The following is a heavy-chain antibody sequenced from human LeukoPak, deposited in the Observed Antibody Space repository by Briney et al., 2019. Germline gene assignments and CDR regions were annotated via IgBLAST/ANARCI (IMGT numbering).Heavy chain of an antibody. Sequence: GGSLRLSCAASGITFSSYGMSWVRHAPGKGREGVSSISSSGGTTYYAYSVKGRFTISIDNAKDTLYLKLNSLTAEDTAIYYCAKNGDRGAYCTGGTCYPYFYSYTAVWGKGTTVTI. CDR2: ISSSGGTT. V-gene: IGHV3-23*01. D-gene: IGHD2-15*01. CDR1: GITFSSYG. CDR3: AKNGDRGAYCTGGTCYPYFYSYTAV. J-gene: IGHJ6*03.